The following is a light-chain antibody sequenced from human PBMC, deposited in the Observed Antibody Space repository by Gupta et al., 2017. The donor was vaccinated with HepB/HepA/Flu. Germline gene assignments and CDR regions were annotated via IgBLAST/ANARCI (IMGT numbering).Light chain of an antibody. CDR1: QSIRTW. V-gene: IGKV1-5*03. J-gene: IGKJ2*04. Sequence: DIQMTQSPSTLSAAVGDRVTITCRASQSIRTWLAWSQQKPGKAPKLLIYQASNLQSGVPSRFSGSGSGTEFTLTISSLQPDDFATYYCQQSDSYPCSFGQGTKLEI. CDR2: QAS. CDR3: QQSDSYPCS.